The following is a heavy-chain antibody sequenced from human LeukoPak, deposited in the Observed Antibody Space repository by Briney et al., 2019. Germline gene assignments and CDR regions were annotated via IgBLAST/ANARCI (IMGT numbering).Heavy chain of an antibody. CDR3: ARGFGEVLGYYYGMDV. D-gene: IGHD3-10*01. CDR2: IIPIVGIT. CDR1: RGTFTNYA. V-gene: IGHV1-69*04. J-gene: IGHJ6*02. Sequence: GASVKVSCKASRGTFTNYAFSWVRQAPGQGLEWMGRIIPIVGITKYAQKFQGRVTITADKSASTAYMELSSLRSDDTAVYYCARGFGEVLGYYYGMDVWGQGTTVTVSS.